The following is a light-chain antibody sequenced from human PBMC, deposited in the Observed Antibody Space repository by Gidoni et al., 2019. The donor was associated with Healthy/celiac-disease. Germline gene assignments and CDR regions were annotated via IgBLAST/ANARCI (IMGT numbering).Light chain of an antibody. CDR1: QSVSSN. CDR3: QQYISST. V-gene: IGKV3-15*01. CDR2: GAS. J-gene: IGKJ1*01. Sequence: EIVMTQSPATLSVSPGERATLSCRASQSVSSNLAWYQQKPGQAPRLLIYGASTRATGIPARFSGSGSGTEFTLTISSLQSEDFAVYYCQQYISSTFXQXTKVEIK.